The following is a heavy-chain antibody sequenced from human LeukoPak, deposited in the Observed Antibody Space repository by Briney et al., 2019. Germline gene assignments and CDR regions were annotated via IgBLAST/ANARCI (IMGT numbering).Heavy chain of an antibody. CDR3: ARVWRTEMQGFYVWGSYQTDAFDI. Sequence: GGSLRLSCAASGFTFSSYSMNWVRQAPGKGLEWVSSISSSSSYIYYADSVKGRFTISRDNAKNSLYLQMNSLRAEDTAVYYCARVWRTEMQGFYVWGSYQTDAFDIWGQGTMVTVSS. D-gene: IGHD3-16*01. V-gene: IGHV3-21*01. CDR1: GFTFSSYS. CDR2: ISSSSSYI. J-gene: IGHJ3*02.